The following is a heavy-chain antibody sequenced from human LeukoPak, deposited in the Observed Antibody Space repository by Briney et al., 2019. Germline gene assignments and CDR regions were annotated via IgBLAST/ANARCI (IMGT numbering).Heavy chain of an antibody. CDR1: GFTFSGYA. D-gene: IGHD2-15*01. CDR2: ISGSGGST. Sequence: QAGGSLRLSCAASGFTFSGYAMSWVRQAPGKGLEWVSAISGSGGSTYYADPVKGRFTISRDNSKNTLYLQMNSLRAEDTAVYYCGRDPDGYCSGGSCSLIDYWGQGTLVTVSS. J-gene: IGHJ4*02. CDR3: GRDPDGYCSGGSCSLIDY. V-gene: IGHV3-23*01.